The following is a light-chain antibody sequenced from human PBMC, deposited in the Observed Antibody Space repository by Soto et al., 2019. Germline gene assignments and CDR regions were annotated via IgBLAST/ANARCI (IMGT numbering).Light chain of an antibody. V-gene: IGLV3-21*02. CDR3: QVWDTTTDHVV. Sequence: SYELTQPPSVSVAPGQTARITCGGDNIASKSVHWYQRKPGQAPVLVVYDDGARPSGVPERFSGSNSGNTATLTISRVEAGDEAEYYCQVWDTTTDHVVFGGGTKVTVL. J-gene: IGLJ2*01. CDR1: NIASKS. CDR2: DDG.